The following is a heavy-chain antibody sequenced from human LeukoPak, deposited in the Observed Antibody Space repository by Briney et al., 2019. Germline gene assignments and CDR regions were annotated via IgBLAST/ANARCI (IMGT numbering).Heavy chain of an antibody. Sequence: PETLSLTCTVSGGSISSSSYYWGWIRQPPGKGLEWIGSIYYSGSTYYNPSLKSRVTISVDTSKNQFSLKLSSVTAADTAVYYCARLPDSGNSWLYAFDIWGQGTMVTVSS. D-gene: IGHD4-23*01. CDR3: ARLPDSGNSWLYAFDI. J-gene: IGHJ3*02. V-gene: IGHV4-39*01. CDR1: GGSISSSSYY. CDR2: IYYSGST.